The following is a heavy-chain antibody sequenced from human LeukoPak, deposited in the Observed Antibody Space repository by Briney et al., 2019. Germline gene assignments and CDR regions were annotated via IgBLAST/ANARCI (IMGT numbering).Heavy chain of an antibody. V-gene: IGHV4-59*01. Sequence: PSETLSLTCTVSGGSISSYYWSWIRQPPGKGLEWIGYIYYSGSTNYNPSLKSRVTISVDTSKNQFSLKLSSVTAADTAVYYCARDLPQYDSSGYYHHGYFDYWGQGTLVTVSS. CDR2: IYYSGST. CDR1: GGSISSYY. D-gene: IGHD3-22*01. CDR3: ARDLPQYDSSGYYHHGYFDY. J-gene: IGHJ4*02.